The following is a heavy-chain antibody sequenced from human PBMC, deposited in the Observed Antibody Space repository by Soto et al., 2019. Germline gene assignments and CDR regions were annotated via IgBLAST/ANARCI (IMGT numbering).Heavy chain of an antibody. Sequence: SETLSLTCAVHGGSFGGYYGSWTRQPPGKGLEWIGYIYYAGSTTYNPSLKSRVTISLDTSKNQVYLKLDSVTAADTAVYYCARLGGYYQALDSWGQGTLVTVSS. D-gene: IGHD3-22*01. V-gene: IGHV4-59*08. J-gene: IGHJ4*02. CDR1: GGSFGGYY. CDR2: IYYAGST. CDR3: ARLGGYYQALDS.